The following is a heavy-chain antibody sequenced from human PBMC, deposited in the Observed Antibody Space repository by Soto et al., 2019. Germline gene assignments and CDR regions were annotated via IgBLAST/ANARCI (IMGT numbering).Heavy chain of an antibody. Sequence: SETLSLTCSGAGDSVSSASYYWNWIRQHPGQGLEWIGHVYYSGTTYYNPSLKGRVTISVDPSKNHVSLKLGSVTAADTAVYYCARGLLEGYLDYWGQGTLVTVSS. J-gene: IGHJ4*02. D-gene: IGHD2-15*01. CDR3: ARGLLEGYLDY. V-gene: IGHV4-31*03. CDR2: VYYSGTT. CDR1: GDSVSSASYY.